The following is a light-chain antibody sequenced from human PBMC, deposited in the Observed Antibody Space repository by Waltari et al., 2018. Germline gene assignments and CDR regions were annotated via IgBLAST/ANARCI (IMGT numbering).Light chain of an antibody. CDR2: WES. V-gene: IGKV4-1*01. CDR3: QQYVVIPWT. CDR1: QSVLYSSNNKNY. Sequence: DIVMTQSPDSLAVSLGERAIINCKSSQSVLYSSNNKNYLSWYQQKPAQPPKLLIYWESTRELGVTDRFSGSGSGTDFTLTINSLQAEDVAVYYCQQYVVIPWTFGQGTKVEVK. J-gene: IGKJ1*01.